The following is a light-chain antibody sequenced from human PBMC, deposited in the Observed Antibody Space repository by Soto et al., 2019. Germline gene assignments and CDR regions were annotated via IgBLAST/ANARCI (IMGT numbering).Light chain of an antibody. J-gene: IGLJ2*01. CDR1: SSNIGSNY. Sequence: QSALTQPPSASGTPGQRVTISCSGSSSNIGSNYVYWYQQLPGTAPKLLIYSNNQRPSGVPDRFSGSKSGTSASLAISGLRSEDEADYYCAAWDDSLSGRFVVFGGGTKVTVL. CDR3: AAWDDSLSGRFVV. V-gene: IGLV1-47*02. CDR2: SNN.